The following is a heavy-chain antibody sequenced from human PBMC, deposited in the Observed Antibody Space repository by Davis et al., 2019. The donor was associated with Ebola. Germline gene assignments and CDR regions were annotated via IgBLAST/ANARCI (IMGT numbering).Heavy chain of an antibody. CDR1: GGSISSSSYY. Sequence: MPSETLSLTCTVSGGSISSSSYYWAWIRQPPGKGLEWIGSVYHSGSTYYNLSLRSRVSIFVDSSKNQFSLRLNSVTAADTAVYYCARHPVVILVPAAPAWFGPWGQGTLITVSS. CDR2: VYHSGST. J-gene: IGHJ5*02. CDR3: ARHPVVILVPAAPAWFGP. V-gene: IGHV4-39*01. D-gene: IGHD2-2*01.